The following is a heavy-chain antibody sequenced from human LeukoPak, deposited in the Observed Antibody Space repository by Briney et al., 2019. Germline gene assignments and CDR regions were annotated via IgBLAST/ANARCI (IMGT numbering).Heavy chain of an antibody. J-gene: IGHJ4*02. CDR3: ASEDVDTAMTHLDY. CDR2: INAGNGNT. V-gene: IGHV1-3*01. CDR1: GYTFINYA. D-gene: IGHD5-18*01. Sequence: ASVKVPCKTSGYTFINYAINWGRQAPGQRPEWMGWINAGNGNTKYSQKFQGRVTITRDTSASTAYMELSSLRSEDTAVYYCASEDVDTAMTHLDYWGQGTLVTVSS.